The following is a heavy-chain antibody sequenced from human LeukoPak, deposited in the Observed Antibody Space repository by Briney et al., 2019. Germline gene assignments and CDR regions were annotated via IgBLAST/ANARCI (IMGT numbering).Heavy chain of an antibody. V-gene: IGHV1-18*01. J-gene: IGHJ4*02. CDR3: ARVVPDPGYSYGYGYFDY. CDR1: GYTFTSYG. CDR2: ISAYNGNT. Sequence: ASVKVSCKASGYTFTSYGISWVRQAPGQGLEWMGWISAYNGNTNYAQKLQGRVTMTTDTSTSTVYMELSSLRSEDTAVYYCARVVPDPGYSYGYGYFDYWGQGTLVTVSS. D-gene: IGHD5-18*01.